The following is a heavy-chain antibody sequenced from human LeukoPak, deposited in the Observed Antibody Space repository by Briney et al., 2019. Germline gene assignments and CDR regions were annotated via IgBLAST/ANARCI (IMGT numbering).Heavy chain of an antibody. CDR1: GGSISSSSYY. Sequence: SETLSLTCTVSGGSISSSSYYWGWIRQPPGKGLEWIGSIYYSGSTNYNPSLKSRVTISVDTSKNQFSLKLSSVTAADTAVYYCARAPRNYYYMDVWGKGTTVTVSS. V-gene: IGHV4-39*07. J-gene: IGHJ6*03. CDR2: IYYSGST. CDR3: ARAPRNYYYMDV.